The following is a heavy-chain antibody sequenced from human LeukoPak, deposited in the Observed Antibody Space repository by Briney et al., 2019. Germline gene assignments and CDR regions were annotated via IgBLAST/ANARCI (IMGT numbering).Heavy chain of an antibody. V-gene: IGHV4-61*02. CDR3: ARDPYYDILTGLFED. CDR2: IYTSGST. J-gene: IGHJ4*02. CDR1: GGSISSGSYY. D-gene: IGHD3-9*01. Sequence: PSQTLSLTCTVSGGSISSGSYYWSWIRQPAGKGLEWIGRIYTSGSTNYNPSLKSRVTISVDTSKIQFSLKLSSVTAADTAVYYCARDPYYDILTGLFEDWGQGTLVTVSS.